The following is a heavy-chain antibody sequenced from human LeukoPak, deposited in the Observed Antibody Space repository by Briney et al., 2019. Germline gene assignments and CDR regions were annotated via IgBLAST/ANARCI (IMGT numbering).Heavy chain of an antibody. Sequence: ASVKVSCKASGYTFRTHYMHWVRQAPGQGLEWMGIINPSDGGTTYAQKFQGRVTMTRDTFTNTIYMELSSLRFEDTAEYYCARASSNEIDYWGQGTLVTVSS. CDR1: GYTFRTHY. D-gene: IGHD4-11*01. CDR2: INPSDGGT. CDR3: ARASSNEIDY. V-gene: IGHV1-46*01. J-gene: IGHJ4*02.